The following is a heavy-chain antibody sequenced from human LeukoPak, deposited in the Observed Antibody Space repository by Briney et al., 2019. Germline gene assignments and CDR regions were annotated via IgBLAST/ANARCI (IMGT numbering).Heavy chain of an antibody. D-gene: IGHD4-17*01. CDR3: ARLRGAMTPVTSDFDY. CDR2: GFYSGSA. CDR1: GGSISGSSYY. J-gene: IGHJ4*02. Sequence: SSETLSLTCTVSGGSISGSSYYWAWVRQPPGKGLEWVRSGFYSGSAYSNPSLKSRVTISVDTSRIQFSLNLSSVTAADTAVYYCARLRGAMTPVTSDFDYWGQGTLVTVSS. V-gene: IGHV4-39*01.